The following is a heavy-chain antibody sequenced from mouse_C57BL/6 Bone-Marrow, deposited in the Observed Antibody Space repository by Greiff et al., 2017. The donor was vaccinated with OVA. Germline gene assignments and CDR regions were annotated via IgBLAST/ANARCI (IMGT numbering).Heavy chain of an antibody. J-gene: IGHJ3*01. CDR1: GYTFTDYY. CDR2: INPNNGGT. Sequence: SGPELVKPGASVKISCKASGYTFTDYYMNWVKQSHGKSLEWIGDINPNNGGTSYNQKFKGKATLTVDKSSSTAYIELRSLTSEDSAVYYCARVRYYGSSYPAWFAYWGQGTLVTVSA. V-gene: IGHV1-26*01. CDR3: ARVRYYGSSYPAWFAY. D-gene: IGHD1-1*01.